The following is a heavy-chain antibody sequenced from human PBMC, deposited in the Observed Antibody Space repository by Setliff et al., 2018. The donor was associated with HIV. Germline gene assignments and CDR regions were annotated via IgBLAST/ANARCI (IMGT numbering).Heavy chain of an antibody. CDR1: GYMFSLYG. Sequence: ASVKVSCKTSGYMFSLYGIHWLRQAPGQNLEWMGWINTETGTPTYAPGFTGRSVLSLDTSVSAAYLEIGSLVAEDSALYYCAREASGVNYPDYWGQGTMVTVSS. CDR2: INTETGTP. V-gene: IGHV7-4-1*01. CDR3: AREASGVNYPDY. J-gene: IGHJ4*02. D-gene: IGHD1-7*01.